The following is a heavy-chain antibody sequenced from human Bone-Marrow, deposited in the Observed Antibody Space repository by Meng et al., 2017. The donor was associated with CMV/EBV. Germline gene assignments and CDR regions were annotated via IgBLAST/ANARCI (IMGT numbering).Heavy chain of an antibody. Sequence: GGSLRLSCAASGFTFSGSAMHWVRQASGKGLEWVGRIRSKANSYATAYAALVKGRFTISRDDSKNTAYLQMNSLRAEDTAVYYCARKPLRLGELSPFDYWGQGTLDTVSS. J-gene: IGHJ4*02. V-gene: IGHV3-73*01. CDR3: ARKPLRLGELSPFDY. D-gene: IGHD3-16*02. CDR1: GFTFSGSA. CDR2: IRSKANSYAT.